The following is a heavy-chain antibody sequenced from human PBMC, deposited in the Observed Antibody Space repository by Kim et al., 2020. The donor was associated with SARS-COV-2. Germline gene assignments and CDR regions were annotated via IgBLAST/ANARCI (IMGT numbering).Heavy chain of an antibody. V-gene: IGHV3-23*01. D-gene: IGHD2-21*02. Sequence: VKGRFTISRDNSKTTQYLQMNSLRAEDTAVYYCAKEGDIVVVTATDAFDIWGQGTMVTVSS. CDR3: AKEGDIVVVTATDAFDI. J-gene: IGHJ3*02.